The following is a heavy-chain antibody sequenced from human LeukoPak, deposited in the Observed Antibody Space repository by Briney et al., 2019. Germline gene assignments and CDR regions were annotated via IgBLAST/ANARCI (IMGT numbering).Heavy chain of an antibody. J-gene: IGHJ4*02. CDR1: GGTFSSYA. D-gene: IGHD3-10*01. CDR2: IIPIFGST. V-gene: IGHV1-69*13. CDR3: ARTFGSGMGPFDY. Sequence: ASVKVSCKASGGTFSSYAISWVRQAPGQGLEWMGGIIPIFGSTNYAQKFQGRVTITADESTSTPYMELSSLRSEDTAVYYCARTFGSGMGPFDYWGQGTLVTVSS.